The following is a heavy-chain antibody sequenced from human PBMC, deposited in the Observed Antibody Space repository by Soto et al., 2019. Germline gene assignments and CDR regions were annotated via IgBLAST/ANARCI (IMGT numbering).Heavy chain of an antibody. V-gene: IGHV1-2*04. CDR3: ARESGGATATLDYYYFYMDV. Sequence: QVQLVQSGAEVKKPGASVTVSCRSSGDTFTDYYMHWVRQAPGKGLEWMGWINPNSGVTKYAQKFQGWVTMTRDTSIRTVYMQLSRLRSDDTAVYYCARESGGATATLDYYYFYMDVWGTGTTVTVSS. CDR2: INPNSGVT. J-gene: IGHJ6*03. D-gene: IGHD5-12*01. CDR1: GDTFTDYY.